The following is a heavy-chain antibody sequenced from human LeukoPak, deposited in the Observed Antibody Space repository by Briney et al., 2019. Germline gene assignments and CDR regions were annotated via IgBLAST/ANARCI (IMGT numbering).Heavy chain of an antibody. CDR3: ARAPSIAARPNWFDP. J-gene: IGHJ5*02. CDR2: INHSGST. V-gene: IGHV4-34*01. Sequence: TSETLSLNCAVYGGSFSGYYWSWLRQPPGKGLEGIGEINHSGSTNYNPSLKSLVTLSVDTSKNQFSLKLSSVTAADTAVYYCARAPSIAARPNWFDPWGQGTLVTVSS. D-gene: IGHD6-6*01. CDR1: GGSFSGYY.